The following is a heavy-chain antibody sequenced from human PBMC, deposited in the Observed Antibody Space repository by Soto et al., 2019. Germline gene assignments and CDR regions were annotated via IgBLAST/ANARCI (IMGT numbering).Heavy chain of an antibody. CDR2: ISSSSSTI. V-gene: IGHV3-48*02. J-gene: IGHJ4*02. CDR1: GFTFSSYS. CDR3: ARANGAKLLAPHDY. Sequence: GGSLRLSCAASGFTFSSYSMNWVRQAPGKGLEWVSYISSSSSTIYYADSVKGRFTISRDNAKNSLYLQMNSLRDEDTAVYYCARANGAKLLAPHDYWGQGTLVTVSS. D-gene: IGHD3-10*01.